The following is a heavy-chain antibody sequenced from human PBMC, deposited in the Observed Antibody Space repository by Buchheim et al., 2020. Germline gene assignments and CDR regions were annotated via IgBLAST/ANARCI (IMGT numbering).Heavy chain of an antibody. CDR2: ISYDGSNK. D-gene: IGHD6-6*01. CDR3: AEEYSSSADYFDY. Sequence: QVQLVESGGGVVQPGRSLRLSCAASGFTFSSYGMHWVRQAPGKGLEWVAVISYDGSNKYYADSVKGRFTISRDNSKNTLYLQMNSRRAEDTAVYYCAEEYSSSADYFDYWGQGTL. CDR1: GFTFSSYG. J-gene: IGHJ4*02. V-gene: IGHV3-30*18.